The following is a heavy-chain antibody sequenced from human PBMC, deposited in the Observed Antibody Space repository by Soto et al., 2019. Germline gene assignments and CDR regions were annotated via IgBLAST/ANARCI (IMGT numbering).Heavy chain of an antibody. V-gene: IGHV4-31*01. CDR3: ASLPVVSLRLKPPAGAYSGMDV. CDR2: IYYSGST. Sequence: QVQLQESGPGLVKPSQTLSLTCTVSGGSISSGGYYWSWIRQHPGKGLEWIGSIYYSGSTYYNPSLNSQVTVAVDTFKNPFSLKLSSVTAADTAVYYCASLPVVSLRLKPPAGAYSGMDVWGQGTTVTVSS. D-gene: IGHD2-21*01. J-gene: IGHJ6*02. CDR1: GGSISSGGYY.